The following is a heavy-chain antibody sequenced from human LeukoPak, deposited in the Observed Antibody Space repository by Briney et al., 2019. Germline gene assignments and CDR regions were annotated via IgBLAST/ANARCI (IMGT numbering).Heavy chain of an antibody. Sequence: ASVKVSCKASGYTFTSYYMHWVRQAPGQGLERMGIIDPSGGSTSYAQKFQGRVTMTRDMSTSTVYMELSSLTSEDTAVYYCAREGYSSFCDYWGQGTLVTVSS. CDR2: IDPSGGST. D-gene: IGHD6-6*01. J-gene: IGHJ4*02. V-gene: IGHV1-46*01. CDR3: AREGYSSFCDY. CDR1: GYTFTSYY.